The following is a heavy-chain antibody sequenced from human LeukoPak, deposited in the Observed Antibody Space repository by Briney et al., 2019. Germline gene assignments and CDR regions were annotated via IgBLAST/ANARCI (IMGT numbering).Heavy chain of an antibody. Sequence: SQTLSLTCAFSGDSFSSNSVTWNWIRQSPSRGLEWLGSTYYKSKWYNDYAVSVKSRITINPDTSKNQFSLQLNSVTPEDTAVYYCARDPVGSVTSLSLFDPWGQGTLVTVSS. CDR1: GDSFSSNSVT. CDR3: ARDPVGSVTSLSLFDP. CDR2: TYYKSKWYN. J-gene: IGHJ5*02. V-gene: IGHV6-1*01. D-gene: IGHD4-17*01.